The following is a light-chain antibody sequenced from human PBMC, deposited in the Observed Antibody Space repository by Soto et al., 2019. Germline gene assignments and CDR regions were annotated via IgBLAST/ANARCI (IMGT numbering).Light chain of an antibody. Sequence: EIVLTQSPGTLSLSPGEGATLSCRASQSVSSSYIAWYQQRPGQAPRLLIYGASTRATGIPARFSGSGSGTEFTLTISSLQSEDFAVYYCQQYNNWPARTFGQGTKVDIK. CDR3: QQYNNWPART. J-gene: IGKJ1*01. CDR1: QSVSSS. V-gene: IGKV3-15*01. CDR2: GAS.